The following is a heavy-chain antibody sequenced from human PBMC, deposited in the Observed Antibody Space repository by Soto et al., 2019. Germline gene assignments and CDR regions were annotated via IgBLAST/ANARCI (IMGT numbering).Heavy chain of an antibody. V-gene: IGHV1-3*01. CDR2: INAGNGNT. CDR1: GYTFTGYA. Sequence: GASVKVSCKASGYTFTGYAMHWVRQAPGQRLEWMGWINAGNGNTKYSQKFQGRVTITRDTSASTAYMELSSLRSEGTAVYYCARAVAVAADFAYWGQGTLVTVSS. CDR3: ARAVAVAADFAY. J-gene: IGHJ4*02. D-gene: IGHD6-19*01.